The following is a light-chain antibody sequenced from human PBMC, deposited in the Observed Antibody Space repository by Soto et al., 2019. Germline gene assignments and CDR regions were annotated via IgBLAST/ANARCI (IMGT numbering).Light chain of an antibody. Sequence: QSVLTQPPSVSGAPGQRVTISCTGSSSNIGAGYDVHWYQQRPGTAPKLLIFGNINRPSGVPDRFSGSKSGTSASLAITGFQAEDAGDYYCQYNDRTLSASYVGGPGTKV. CDR1: SSNIGAGYD. J-gene: IGLJ1*01. V-gene: IGLV1-40*01. CDR3: QYNDRTLSASYV. CDR2: GNI.